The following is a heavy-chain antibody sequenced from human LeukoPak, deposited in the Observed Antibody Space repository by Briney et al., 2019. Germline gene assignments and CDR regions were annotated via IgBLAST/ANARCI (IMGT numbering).Heavy chain of an antibody. D-gene: IGHD6-13*01. V-gene: IGHV3-30*18. CDR3: VKDLGSNWFLPHDH. J-gene: IGHJ4*02. Sequence: HPGGSLRLSCAASGFTFSSYGMHWVRQAPGKGLEWVAVVSYDGSNRYYADSVKGRFTISRDSSKNTLYLQMNSLRVEDTAVYHCVKDLGSNWFLPHDHWGQGTLVTVSS. CDR2: VSYDGSNR. CDR1: GFTFSSYG.